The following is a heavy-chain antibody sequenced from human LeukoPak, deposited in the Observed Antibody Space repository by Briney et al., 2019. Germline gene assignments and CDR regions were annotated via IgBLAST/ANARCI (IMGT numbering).Heavy chain of an antibody. D-gene: IGHD1-26*01. CDR2: INHSGST. V-gene: IGHV4-34*01. CDR1: GGSFSGCY. J-gene: IGHJ4*02. CDR3: ARVLSGSYPTLDF. Sequence: SETLSLTCAVYGGSFSGCYWSWIRQPPEKGLEWIGEINHSGSTYYNPSLKSRVTISVDTSKNQFSLKLSSVTAADAAVYYCARVLSGSYPTLDFWGQGTLVTVSS.